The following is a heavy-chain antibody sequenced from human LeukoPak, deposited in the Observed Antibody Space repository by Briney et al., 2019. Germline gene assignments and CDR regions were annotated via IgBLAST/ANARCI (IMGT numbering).Heavy chain of an antibody. CDR2: ISSSGSTI. CDR3: ASLRGSDILSPIDY. J-gene: IGHJ4*02. Sequence: GGSLRLSCAASGFTFSSYEMNWVRLAPGKGLEWVSYISSSGSTIYYADSVKGRFTISRDNAKNSLYLQMNSLRAEDTAVYYCASLRGSDILSPIDYWGQGTLVTVSS. CDR1: GFTFSSYE. D-gene: IGHD3-9*01. V-gene: IGHV3-48*03.